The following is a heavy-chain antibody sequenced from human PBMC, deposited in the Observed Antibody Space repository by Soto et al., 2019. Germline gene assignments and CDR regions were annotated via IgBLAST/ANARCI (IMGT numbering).Heavy chain of an antibody. J-gene: IGHJ6*02. Sequence: QVQLVHYGAAVKKPGSSVKVSCKASGGTFSSYAISWVRQAPGQGLEWMGGLIPIFGTANYAQTFQGRVTIAADKSTSTAYMELSSLSYEYTALYYCARDKAYCCGDCYSFYYYYGMDVWGQGTTVTV. V-gene: IGHV1-69*06. CDR3: ARDKAYCCGDCYSFYYYYGMDV. D-gene: IGHD2-21*02. CDR2: LIPIFGTA. CDR1: GGTFSSYA.